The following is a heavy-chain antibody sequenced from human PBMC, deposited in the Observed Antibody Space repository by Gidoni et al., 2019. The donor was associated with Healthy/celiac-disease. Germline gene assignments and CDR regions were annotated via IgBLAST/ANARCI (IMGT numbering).Heavy chain of an antibody. CDR2: ISYDGSNK. Sequence: VAVISYDGSNKYYADSVKGRFTISRDNSKNTLYLQMNSLRAEDTAVYYCATGIVRGAFDIWGQGTMVTVSS. CDR3: ATGIVRGAFDI. V-gene: IGHV3-30*01. J-gene: IGHJ3*02. D-gene: IGHD2-21*01.